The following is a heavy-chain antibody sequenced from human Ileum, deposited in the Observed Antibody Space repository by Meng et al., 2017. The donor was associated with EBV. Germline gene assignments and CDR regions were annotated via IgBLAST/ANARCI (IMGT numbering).Heavy chain of an antibody. Sequence: HIHSKEVGPRLRKPNQTLTLTCTFFWFSLSTNGVGVGWIRQTPGKALEWLALIYWDDDKRYRPSLQNRLTITKDTSKNQVVFTVTNMDPVDTAKYYCVHRWGGNGWGPFDYWGQGTLVTVSS. D-gene: IGHD6-19*01. J-gene: IGHJ4*02. CDR3: VHRWGGNGWGPFDY. V-gene: IGHV2-5*02. CDR1: WFSLSTNGVG. CDR2: IYWDDDK.